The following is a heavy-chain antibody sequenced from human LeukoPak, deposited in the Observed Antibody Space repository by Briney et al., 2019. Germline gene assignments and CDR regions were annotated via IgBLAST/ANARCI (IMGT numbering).Heavy chain of an antibody. J-gene: IGHJ4*02. V-gene: IGHV4-39*07. CDR1: GGSISSGSFY. Sequence: SETLSLTCTVSGGSISSGSFYWGWIRQPPGKGLEWIGSIYYSGSTYYNPSLKSRVTISVDTSKNQFSLKLSSVTAADTAVYYCASPTSDSSGYFDYWGQGTLVTVSS. D-gene: IGHD6-25*01. CDR2: IYYSGST. CDR3: ASPTSDSSGYFDY.